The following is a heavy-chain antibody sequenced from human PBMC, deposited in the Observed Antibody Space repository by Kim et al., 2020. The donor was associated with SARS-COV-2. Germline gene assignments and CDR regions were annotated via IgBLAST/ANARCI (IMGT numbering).Heavy chain of an antibody. CDR2: IYYSGST. D-gene: IGHD6-19*01. CDR1: GGSISSYY. J-gene: IGHJ6*03. V-gene: IGHV4-59*08. Sequence: SETLSLTCTVSGGSISSYYWSWIRQPPGKGLEWIGYIYYSGSTNYNPSLKSRVTISVDTSKNQFSLKLSSVTAADTAVYYCARLKGESDYSSGWYYYYYYMDV. CDR3: ARLKGESDYSSGWYYYYYYMDV.